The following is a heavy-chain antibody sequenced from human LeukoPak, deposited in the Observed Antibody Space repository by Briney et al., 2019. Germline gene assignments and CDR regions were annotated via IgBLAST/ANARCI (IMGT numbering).Heavy chain of an antibody. CDR2: INPNSGGT. CDR1: GYMFTSHG. V-gene: IGHV1-2*02. J-gene: IGHJ6*03. D-gene: IGHD5-18*01. CDR3: ARDKRYSYGYSLYYYYYMDV. Sequence: ASVNVSCKSSGYMFTSHGIHWVRQAPGQGLEWMGWINPNSGGTNYAQKFQGRVTMTRDTSISTAYMELSRLRSDDTAVYYCARDKRYSYGYSLYYYYYMDVWGKGTTVTVSS.